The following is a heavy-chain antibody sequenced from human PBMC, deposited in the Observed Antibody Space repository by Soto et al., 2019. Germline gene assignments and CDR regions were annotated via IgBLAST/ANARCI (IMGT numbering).Heavy chain of an antibody. Sequence: NPSETLSLTCSVSGASMTSSIYYWAWIRQAPGKGLEWIGSLNYGGTTYHSPSLEGRVTMSVDTSKKEFSLNVISVTAADTAIYYCARQSYFDGAGYYLGWFDPWGQGTLVTVSS. CDR2: LNYGGTT. J-gene: IGHJ5*02. D-gene: IGHD3-22*01. V-gene: IGHV4-39*01. CDR3: ARQSYFDGAGYYLGWFDP. CDR1: GASMTSSIYY.